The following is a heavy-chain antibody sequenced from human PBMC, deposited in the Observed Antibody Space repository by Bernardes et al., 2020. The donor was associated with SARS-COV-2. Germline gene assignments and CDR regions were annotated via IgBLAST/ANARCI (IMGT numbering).Heavy chain of an antibody. CDR3: ARGASFGFLSAYSFGRGGPIGA. CDR1: GGSFSSHY. Sequence: SETLSLTCAVYGGSFSSHYWAWIRQPPGRGLEWVGEINHSGSSTYNPSLKSRVTLSVDTSKMQFSLKLTSVNAADMAVYYCARGASFGFLSAYSFGRGGPIGAWGQGVRDTV. V-gene: IGHV4-34*01. D-gene: IGHD3-3*01. J-gene: IGHJ5*02. CDR2: INHSGSS.